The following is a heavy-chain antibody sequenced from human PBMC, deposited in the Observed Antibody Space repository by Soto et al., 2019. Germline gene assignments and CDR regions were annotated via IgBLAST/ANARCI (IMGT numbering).Heavy chain of an antibody. D-gene: IGHD3-22*01. CDR3: ARQGGYPYNWFDP. V-gene: IGHV1-69*13. Sequence: VKVSCKASGGAFSSYAISWVRQGPGQGLEWMGGIIPIFGTANYAQKFQGRVTITADESTSTAYMELSSLRSEDTAVYYCARQGGYPYNWFDPWGQGTLVTVS. J-gene: IGHJ5*02. CDR2: IIPIFGTA. CDR1: GGAFSSYA.